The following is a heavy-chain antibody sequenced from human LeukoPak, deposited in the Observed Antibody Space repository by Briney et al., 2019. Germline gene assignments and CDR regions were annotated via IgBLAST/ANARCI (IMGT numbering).Heavy chain of an antibody. CDR1: GFTFSSYG. CDR3: AKEHTAMVEDYYFDY. Sequence: GGSLRLPCAASGFTFSSYGMHWVRQAPGKGLEWVAFIRYDGSNKYYADSVKGRFTISRDNSKNTLYLQMNSLRAEDTAVYYCAKEHTAMVEDYYFDYWGQGTLVTVSS. V-gene: IGHV3-30*02. CDR2: IRYDGSNK. D-gene: IGHD5-18*01. J-gene: IGHJ4*02.